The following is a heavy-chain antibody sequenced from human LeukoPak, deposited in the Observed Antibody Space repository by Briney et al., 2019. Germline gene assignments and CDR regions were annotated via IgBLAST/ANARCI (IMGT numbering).Heavy chain of an antibody. Sequence: ASVKVSCKASGYTFTSYAMHWVRQAPGQRLEWMGWINAGNGNTKYSQKFQGRVTITRDTSASTAYMELSSLRSEDTAVYYCARSILWVGDLSGMDVWGKGTTVTVSS. V-gene: IGHV1-3*01. CDR3: ARSILWVGDLSGMDV. CDR1: GYTFTSYA. J-gene: IGHJ6*04. D-gene: IGHD3-10*01. CDR2: INAGNGNT.